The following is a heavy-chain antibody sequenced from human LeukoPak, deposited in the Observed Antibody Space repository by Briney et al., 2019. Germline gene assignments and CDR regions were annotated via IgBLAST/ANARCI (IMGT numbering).Heavy chain of an antibody. D-gene: IGHD3-22*01. CDR2: IKQDGSEK. CDR1: GFTFSSYW. V-gene: IGHV3-7*01. CDR3: ARRARYYDSSGCTP. J-gene: IGHJ4*02. Sequence: GGSLRLSCAASGFTFSSYWMSWVRQAPGKGLEWVANIKQDGSEKYYVDSVKGRFTISRDNAKNSLYLQMNRLRAEDTAVYYCARRARYYDSSGCTPWGQGTLVTVSS.